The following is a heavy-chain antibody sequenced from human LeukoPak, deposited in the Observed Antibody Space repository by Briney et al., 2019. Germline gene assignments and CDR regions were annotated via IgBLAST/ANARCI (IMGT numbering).Heavy chain of an antibody. J-gene: IGHJ4*02. CDR3: ARGRRRVTTGYFDY. Sequence: PGGSLRLSCAASGFTFSNYGMHWVRQAPGKGLEWVAFIRYDGSNKYYADSVKGRFTISRDNSKKTLYVQMNSLRGEDTAVYYCARGRRRVTTGYFDYWGQGTLVTVSS. V-gene: IGHV3-30*02. CDR1: GFTFSNYG. CDR2: IRYDGSNK. D-gene: IGHD4-11*01.